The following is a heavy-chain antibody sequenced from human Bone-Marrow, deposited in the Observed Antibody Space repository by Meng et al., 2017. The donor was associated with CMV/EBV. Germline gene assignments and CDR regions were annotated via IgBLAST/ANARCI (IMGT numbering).Heavy chain of an antibody. Sequence: GGSLRLSCAASGFTFSSYSMNWVRQAPGKGLEWVAVISYDGSNKYYADSVKGRFTISRDNSKNTLYLQMNSLRAEDTAVYYCARDYDFWSGYRIRASYGMDVWGQGTTVTVSS. J-gene: IGHJ6*01. CDR1: GFTFSSYS. V-gene: IGHV3-30*03. CDR2: ISYDGSNK. D-gene: IGHD3-3*01. CDR3: ARDYDFWSGYRIRASYGMDV.